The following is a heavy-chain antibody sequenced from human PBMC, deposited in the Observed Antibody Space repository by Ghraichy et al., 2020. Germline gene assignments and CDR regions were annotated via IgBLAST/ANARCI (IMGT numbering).Heavy chain of an antibody. V-gene: IGHV3-30*18. Sequence: GGSLRLSCAASRFKFSNYGFHWVRQAPGKGLEWVGFISYDGGNQYYADSVKGRFTISRDNSKNTLYLQMNSLRVEDTAVYFCAKDGSGWYAASASFYYGMDVWGQGTTVTISS. J-gene: IGHJ6*02. CDR2: ISYDGGNQ. CDR3: AKDGSGWYAASASFYYGMDV. CDR1: RFKFSNYG. D-gene: IGHD6-19*01.